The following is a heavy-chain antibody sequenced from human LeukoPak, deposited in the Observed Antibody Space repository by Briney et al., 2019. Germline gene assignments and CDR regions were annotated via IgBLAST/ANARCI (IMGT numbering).Heavy chain of an antibody. D-gene: IGHD3-22*01. V-gene: IGHV4-59*01. Sequence: PSETLSLTCTVSGGSISNYYWSWIRQPPGKGLEWIGYIYYSGSTNYNPSLRSRVTISVDTSKNQFSLKLTSVTAADTAVYYCARDTAGYDSRRSYYYYGMDVWGQGTTVTVSS. CDR2: IYYSGST. CDR3: ARDTAGYDSRRSYYYYGMDV. CDR1: GGSISNYY. J-gene: IGHJ6*02.